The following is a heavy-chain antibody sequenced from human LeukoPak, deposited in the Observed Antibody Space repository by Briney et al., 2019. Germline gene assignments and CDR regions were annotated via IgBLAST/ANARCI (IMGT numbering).Heavy chain of an antibody. V-gene: IGHV3-74*01. CDR2: MNSDGSTT. D-gene: IGHD6-13*01. J-gene: IGHJ4*02. Sequence: PGRSLRLSCAASGFTFSSFAMHWVRQAPGKGLVRVSRMNSDGSTTNYADSVKGRFTISRDNAKNTLYLQMNSLRAEDTAVYYCARYRFQLVSHFDYWGQGTLVTVSS. CDR3: ARYRFQLVSHFDY. CDR1: GFTFSSFA.